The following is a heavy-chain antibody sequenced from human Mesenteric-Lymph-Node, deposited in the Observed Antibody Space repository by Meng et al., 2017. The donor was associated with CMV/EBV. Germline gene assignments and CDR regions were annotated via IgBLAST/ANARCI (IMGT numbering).Heavy chain of an antibody. CDR2: IHYSGST. CDR1: CGSISRGDYY. V-gene: IGHV4-31*03. D-gene: IGHD6-13*01. J-gene: IGHJ4*01. Sequence: TVSCGSISRGDYYWSWIRQHPGKGLEWIGYIHYSGSTYYNPSLKSRLTISVDTSKSQFSLNLSSVTAADTAMYYCASSSWSLYYFDYWGQGTLVTVSS. CDR3: ASSSWSLYYFDY.